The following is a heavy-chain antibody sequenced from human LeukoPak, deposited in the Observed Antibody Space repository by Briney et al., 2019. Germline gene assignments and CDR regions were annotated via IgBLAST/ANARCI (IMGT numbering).Heavy chain of an antibody. D-gene: IGHD6-13*01. J-gene: IGHJ4*02. CDR2: IYTSGST. Sequence: PSQTLSLTCTVSGGSISSGSYYWSWIRQPAGKGLEWIGRIYTSGSTNYNPSLKSRVTISVDTSKNQFSLKLSSVTAADTAVYYCARMICAPGIAAAVYYFDYWGQGTLVTVSS. CDR1: GGSISSGSYY. CDR3: ARMICAPGIAAAVYYFDY. V-gene: IGHV4-61*02.